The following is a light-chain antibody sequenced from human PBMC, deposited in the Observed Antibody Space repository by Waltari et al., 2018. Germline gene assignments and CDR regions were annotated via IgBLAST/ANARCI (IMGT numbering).Light chain of an antibody. Sequence: QSALTQSRSVSGSPGQSVTISCTGTSSDVGVYNYVAWYQQHPSKAPKLMIYDVSKRPSGVPDRFSGSKAGNTASLTISGLQAEDEADYYCSSYAGSYTLVFGGGTKLTVL. V-gene: IGLV2-11*01. CDR3: SSYAGSYTLV. CDR1: SSDVGVYNY. CDR2: DVS. J-gene: IGLJ3*02.